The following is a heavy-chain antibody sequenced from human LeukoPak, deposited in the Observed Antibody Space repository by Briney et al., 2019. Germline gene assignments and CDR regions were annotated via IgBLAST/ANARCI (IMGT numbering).Heavy chain of an antibody. V-gene: IGHV1-24*01. D-gene: IGHD4-23*01. CDR3: ARSDYGGNLFDY. CDR1: GYTLTELS. J-gene: IGHJ4*02. Sequence: ASVKVSCKVSGYTLTELSMHWVRQAPGKGLEWMGGFDPEDGETIYAQKFQGRVTMTRDTSISTAYMELSRLRSDDTAVYYCARSDYGGNLFDYWGQGTLVTVSS. CDR2: FDPEDGET.